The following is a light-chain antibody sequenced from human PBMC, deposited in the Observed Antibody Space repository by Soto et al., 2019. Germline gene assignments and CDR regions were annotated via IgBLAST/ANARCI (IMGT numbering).Light chain of an antibody. CDR1: SSYVGGYNY. V-gene: IGLV2-14*01. CDR3: SSYTSASTLLYL. Sequence: QSALTQPASVSGSPGQSITISCTGTSSYVGGYNYVSWYQQHPGIAPKLLIYGVTNRPSGVSTRFSGSKSGNTASRTISGLQAEDEADCHCSSYTSASTLLYLFGTGTKLTVL. CDR2: GVT. J-gene: IGLJ1*01.